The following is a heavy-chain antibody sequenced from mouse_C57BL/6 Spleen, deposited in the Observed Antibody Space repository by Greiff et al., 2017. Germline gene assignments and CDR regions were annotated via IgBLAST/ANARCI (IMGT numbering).Heavy chain of an antibody. Sequence: VKLVESGPELVKPGASVKLSCKASGYTFTSYDINWVKQRPGQGLEWIGWIYPRDGSTKYNEKFKGKATLTVDTSSSTAYMELHSLPSEDSAVYFCARGKLGHYYAMDYWGQGTSVTVSS. D-gene: IGHD4-1*01. V-gene: IGHV1-85*01. CDR3: ARGKLGHYYAMDY. CDR1: GYTFTSYD. J-gene: IGHJ4*01. CDR2: IYPRDGST.